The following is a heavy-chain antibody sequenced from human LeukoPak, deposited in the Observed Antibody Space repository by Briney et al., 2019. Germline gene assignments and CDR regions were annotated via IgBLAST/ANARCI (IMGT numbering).Heavy chain of an antibody. CDR3: ARAGITIFGVVIDLAYMDV. J-gene: IGHJ6*03. V-gene: IGHV1-69*05. CDR1: GGTFSSYA. D-gene: IGHD3-3*01. CDR2: IIPIFGTA. Sequence: SVKVSCKASGGTFSSYAISWVRQAPGQGLEWMGGIIPIFGTANYAQKFQGRVTITTDESTSTAYMELSSLRSEDTAVYYCARAGITIFGVVIDLAYMDVWGKGTTVTVSS.